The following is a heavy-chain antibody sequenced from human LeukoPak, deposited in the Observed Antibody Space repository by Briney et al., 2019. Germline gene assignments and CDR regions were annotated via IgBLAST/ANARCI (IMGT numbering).Heavy chain of an antibody. CDR1: GGSLSSNY. J-gene: IGHJ5*02. Sequence: RPSETLSLTCTISGGSLSSNYWSWIRQPAGKGLEWIGRIHASGTTNYDPSLKRRLTMSVDTSKNQFSLKLKSVTAADTAVYYCARDSRYDSSGHAPWGQGSLVTVSS. CDR3: ARDSRYDSSGHAP. D-gene: IGHD3-22*01. CDR2: IHASGTT. V-gene: IGHV4-4*07.